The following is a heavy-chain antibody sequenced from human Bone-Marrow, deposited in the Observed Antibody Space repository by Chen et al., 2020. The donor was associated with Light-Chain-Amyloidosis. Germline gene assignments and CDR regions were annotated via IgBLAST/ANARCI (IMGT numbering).Heavy chain of an antibody. D-gene: IGHD5-12*01. Sequence: ISCGGSGYTFPNYWIGWVRQMPGKGLEWMGVIYPDDSDARYSPSFEGQVTISADKSITTAYLQWRSLKASDTAMYYCARRRDGYNFDYWGQGTLVTVSS. CDR1: GYTFPNYW. V-gene: IGHV5-51*01. J-gene: IGHJ4*02. CDR3: ARRRDGYNFDY. CDR2: IYPDDSDA.